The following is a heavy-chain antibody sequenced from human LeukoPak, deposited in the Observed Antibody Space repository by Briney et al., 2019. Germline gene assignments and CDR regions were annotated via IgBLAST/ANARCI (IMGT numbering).Heavy chain of an antibody. D-gene: IGHD3-9*01. CDR1: GFTLSSYE. Sequence: GGSLRLSCAASGFTLSSYEMNWVRQAPGKGLEWVAGSNWNGGDTGYADSVKGRFTISRDNSKNTLYLQMNSLRAEDTAVYYCAKGGRILTGYPLDYWGQGTLVTVSS. CDR2: SNWNGGDT. CDR3: AKGGRILTGYPLDY. J-gene: IGHJ4*02. V-gene: IGHV3-20*04.